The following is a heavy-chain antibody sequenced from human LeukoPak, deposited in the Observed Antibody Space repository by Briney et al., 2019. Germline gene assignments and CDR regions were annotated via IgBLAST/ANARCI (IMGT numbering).Heavy chain of an antibody. Sequence: SQTLSLTCTVSGGSISSGGYYWSWIRQPPGKGLEWIGYIYHSESTYYNPSLKSRVTISVDTSKNQFSLKLSSVTAADTAVYYCARRRGPRTSYWYFDLWGRGTLVTVSS. D-gene: IGHD1-14*01. CDR3: ARRRGPRTSYWYFDL. V-gene: IGHV4-30-2*01. J-gene: IGHJ2*01. CDR1: GGSISSGGYY. CDR2: IYHSEST.